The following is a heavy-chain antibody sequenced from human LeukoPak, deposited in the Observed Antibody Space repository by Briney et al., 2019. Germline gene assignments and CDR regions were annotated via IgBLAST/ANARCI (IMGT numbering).Heavy chain of an antibody. D-gene: IGHD6-13*01. CDR3: ARAELKYSSSWYYFDY. CDR2: ISSSSSYI. J-gene: IGHJ4*02. CDR1: GFTFSSYS. Sequence: PGWSLRLSCAASGFTFSSYSMYWVRQAPGKGLEWVSSISSSSSYIYYADSVKGRFTISRDNAKNSLYLQMNSLRAEDTSVYYCARAELKYSSSWYYFDYWGQGTLVTVSS. V-gene: IGHV3-21*01.